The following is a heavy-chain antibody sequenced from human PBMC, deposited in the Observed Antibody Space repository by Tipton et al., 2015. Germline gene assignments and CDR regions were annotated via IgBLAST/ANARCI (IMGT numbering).Heavy chain of an antibody. CDR1: GDSVSSNSAA. V-gene: IGHV6-1*01. Sequence: GLVKPSQTLSLTCAISGDSVSSNSAAWNWIRQSPSRGLEWLGRTYYRSKWYNDYAVSLKSRITINPDTSKNQFSLHLNSVTPDDTAMYYCARGAQHSTWSWGQGTLVTVSS. J-gene: IGHJ5*02. CDR3: ARGAQHSTWS. D-gene: IGHD6-13*01. CDR2: TYYRSKWYN.